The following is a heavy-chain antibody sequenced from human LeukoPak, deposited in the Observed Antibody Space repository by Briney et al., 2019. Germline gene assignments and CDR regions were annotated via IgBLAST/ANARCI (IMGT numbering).Heavy chain of an antibody. CDR1: DGSVSSSAYY. J-gene: IGHJ4*02. CDR3: ARGDGGSLYYFDY. CDR2: MYYPAST. Sequence: PSETLSLTCTVSDGSVSSSAYYWGWIRQPPGKGLEWIAGMYYPASTYYNPSLKSRVDISIDASKNQFSLKLTSMTAADSAVYYCARGDGGSLYYFDYWGQGTLVTVSS. D-gene: IGHD1-26*01. V-gene: IGHV4-39*07.